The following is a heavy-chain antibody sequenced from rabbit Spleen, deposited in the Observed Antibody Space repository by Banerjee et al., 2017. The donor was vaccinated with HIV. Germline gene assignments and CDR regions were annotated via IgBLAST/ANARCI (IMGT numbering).Heavy chain of an antibody. V-gene: IGHV1S45*01. D-gene: IGHD4-2*01. CDR3: ARDAGTGDYIDVYFNL. CDR2: INAATAKP. Sequence: QEQLVESGGGLVQPEGSLTLTCKASGFSFSDRDVMCWVRQAPGKGLEWIACINAATAKPVYATWAKGRFTISRTSSTTVTLRMTSLTAADTATYFCARDAGTGDYIDVYFNLWGPGTLVTVS. J-gene: IGHJ4*01. CDR1: GFSFSDRDV.